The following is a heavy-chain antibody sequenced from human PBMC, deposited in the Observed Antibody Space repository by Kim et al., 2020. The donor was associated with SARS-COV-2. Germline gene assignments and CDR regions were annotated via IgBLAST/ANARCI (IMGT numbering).Heavy chain of an antibody. CDR2: IYDSVDTT. D-gene: IGHD3-16*02. CDR1: GGSMSSYY. Sequence: SETLSLTCTVSGGSMSSYYWTWIRQPPGKGLEWIGYIYDSVDTTNYNPSLKSRVAISVDTSKNQLSLRLSSVTAADTAIYYCARVKWDDYLWGSYRYMAGVRPKFDYWGQGTLVTVSS. J-gene: IGHJ4*02. V-gene: IGHV4-59*01. CDR3: ARVKWDDYLWGSYRYMAGVRPKFDY.